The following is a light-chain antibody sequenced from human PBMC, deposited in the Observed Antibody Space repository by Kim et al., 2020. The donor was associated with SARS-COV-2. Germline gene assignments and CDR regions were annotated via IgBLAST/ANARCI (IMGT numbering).Light chain of an antibody. Sequence: GQAVTISCPGTSSDVGGYNYVSWYQQHPGKAPKLVIYAVSKRPAGVPDRFSGSKSGNTASLTISGLQAEDEADYYCCSYAGNYTLVFGGGTKLTVL. CDR2: AVS. CDR3: CSYAGNYTLV. CDR1: SSDVGGYNY. J-gene: IGLJ3*02. V-gene: IGLV2-11*01.